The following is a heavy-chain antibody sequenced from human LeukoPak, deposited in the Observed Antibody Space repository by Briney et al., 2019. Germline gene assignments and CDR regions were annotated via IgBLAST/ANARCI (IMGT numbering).Heavy chain of an antibody. Sequence: RASVKVSCKASGYTFTNYDIHWVRQATGQGLELMGWMNPNSGNTGYAQKFQGRVTMTRNTSISTAYMELSSLRSEDTAVYYCARGGSPLWFGESGWFDPWGQGTLVTVSS. CDR3: ARGGSPLWFGESGWFDP. CDR1: GYTFTNYD. D-gene: IGHD3-10*01. V-gene: IGHV1-8*01. J-gene: IGHJ5*02. CDR2: MNPNSGNT.